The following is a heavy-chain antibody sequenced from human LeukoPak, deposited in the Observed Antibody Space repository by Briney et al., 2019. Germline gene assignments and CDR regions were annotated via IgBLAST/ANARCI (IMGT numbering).Heavy chain of an antibody. V-gene: IGHV3-21*01. Sequence: GGSLRLSCAASGFTFSSYSMNWVRQAPGKGLEWVSSISSSSSYIYYADSVKGRFTISRDNAKNSLYLQMNSLRDEDTAVYYCARDTAGVAPDAFDIWGQGTMVTVSS. CDR3: ARDTAGVAPDAFDI. CDR1: GFTFSSYS. D-gene: IGHD2-15*01. J-gene: IGHJ3*02. CDR2: ISSSSSYI.